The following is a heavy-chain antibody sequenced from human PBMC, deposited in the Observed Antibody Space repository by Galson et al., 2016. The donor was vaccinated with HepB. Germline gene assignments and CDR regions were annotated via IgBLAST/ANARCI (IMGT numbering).Heavy chain of an antibody. CDR1: GFTFNSYE. CDR2: ISNSGSTK. CDR3: ARGHVDGNAASDF. J-gene: IGHJ4*02. D-gene: IGHD5-12*01. Sequence: SLRLSCAVSGFTFNSYEMNWVRQAPGKGLEWISYISNSGSTKYYAESVEGRFTISRDNSKNTLYLQMNSLRAEDTAVYYCARGHVDGNAASDFWGQGTLVTVSS. V-gene: IGHV3-48*03.